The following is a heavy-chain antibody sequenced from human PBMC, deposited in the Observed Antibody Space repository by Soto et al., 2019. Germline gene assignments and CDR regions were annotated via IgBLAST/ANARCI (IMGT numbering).Heavy chain of an antibody. V-gene: IGHV3-53*01. CDR3: VKEFRGAFDY. D-gene: IGHD3-10*01. Sequence: GGSLRLSCAVSGVTVNSNFMSWVRQAPGKGLEWVSVIFSGGNADYADSVKGRFIMSRDISKNTLYLQMNSLRAEDTAVYFCVKEFRGAFDYWGQGTLVTVSS. CDR2: IFSGGNA. CDR1: GVTVNSNF. J-gene: IGHJ4*02.